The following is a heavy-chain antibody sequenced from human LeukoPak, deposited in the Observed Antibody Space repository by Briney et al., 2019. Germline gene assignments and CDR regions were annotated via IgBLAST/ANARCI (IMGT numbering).Heavy chain of an antibody. V-gene: IGHV3-53*01. CDR3: AARQYYYDSSGYFY. CDR2: IYSGGST. Sequence: GGSLRLSCAASGFTVSSNYMSWVRQAPGKGLEWDSAIYSGGSTYYADSVKGRFTISRDNSKNTLYLQMNSLRAEDTAVYYCAARQYYYDSSGYFYWGQGTLVTVSS. J-gene: IGHJ4*02. CDR1: GFTVSSNY. D-gene: IGHD3-22*01.